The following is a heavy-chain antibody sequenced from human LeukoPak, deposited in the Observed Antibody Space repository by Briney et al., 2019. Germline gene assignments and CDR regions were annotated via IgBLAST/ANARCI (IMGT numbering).Heavy chain of an antibody. CDR1: GFTFSIYT. CDR2: ISRSSNYT. V-gene: IGHV3-21*01. D-gene: IGHD3-3*01. CDR3: AREGGGGITIFGVAGDTFGS. J-gene: IGHJ4*02. Sequence: GGSLRLSCAASGFTFSIYTMNWVRQAPGKGLEWVSSISRSSNYTYYADSVKGRFTISRDNTKNSLYLQMSSLRAEDMAVYYCAREGGGGITIFGVAGDTFGSWGQGPVVTVSS.